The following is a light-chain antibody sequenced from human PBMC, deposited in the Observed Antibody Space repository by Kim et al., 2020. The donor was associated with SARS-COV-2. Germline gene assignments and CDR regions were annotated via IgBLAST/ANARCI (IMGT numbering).Light chain of an antibody. V-gene: IGLV1-44*01. J-gene: IGLJ2*01. Sequence: GQRVAISGSGGSSNLASNTVTWYQHLPGTAPKVVIYKNNQRPSGVPDRFSGSKSGTSASLAISGLQSEDEADYYCAAWDDSLNSLVFGTGTQLTVL. CDR2: KNN. CDR3: AAWDDSLNSLV. CDR1: SSNLASNT.